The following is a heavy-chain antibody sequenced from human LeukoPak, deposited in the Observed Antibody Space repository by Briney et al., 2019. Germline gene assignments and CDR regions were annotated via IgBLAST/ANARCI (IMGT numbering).Heavy chain of an antibody. D-gene: IGHD6-13*01. CDR3: ARTWGSSSWYPDAFDI. J-gene: IGHJ3*02. CDR1: GFTFSSYE. CDR2: ISSSGSTI. Sequence: GGSQRLSCAASGFTFSSYEMNWVRQAPGKGLEWVSYISSSGSTIYYADSVKGRFTISRDNAKNSLYLQMNSLRAEDTAVYYCARTWGSSSWYPDAFDIWGQGTMVTVSS. V-gene: IGHV3-48*03.